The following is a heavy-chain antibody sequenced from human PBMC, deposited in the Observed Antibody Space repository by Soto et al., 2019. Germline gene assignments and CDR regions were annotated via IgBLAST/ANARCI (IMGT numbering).Heavy chain of an antibody. CDR1: GYTLTDLS. V-gene: IGHV1-24*01. CDR3: ALSSGWYWDYYGMDV. CDR2: FDPEDGET. J-gene: IGHJ6*02. D-gene: IGHD6-19*01. Sequence: ASVKVSLKVSGYTLTDLSMHWVRHASGKGLEWMGGFDPEDGETIYAQKFQGRVTMTEDTSTDTAYMELSSLRSEDTAVYYCALSSGWYWDYYGMDVWGQGTTVTVSS.